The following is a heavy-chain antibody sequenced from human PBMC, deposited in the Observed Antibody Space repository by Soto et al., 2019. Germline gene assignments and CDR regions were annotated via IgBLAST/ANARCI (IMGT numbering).Heavy chain of an antibody. D-gene: IGHD1-26*01. Sequence: GGSLRLSCAASGFTFSSYAMHWVRQAPGKGLEWVAVISYDGSNKYYADSVKGRFTISRDNSKNTLYLQMNSLRAEDTAVYYCARDNSPPGATSIDFWGQRTLVTVSS. J-gene: IGHJ4*02. CDR2: ISYDGSNK. CDR3: ARDNSPPGATSIDF. V-gene: IGHV3-30-3*01. CDR1: GFTFSSYA.